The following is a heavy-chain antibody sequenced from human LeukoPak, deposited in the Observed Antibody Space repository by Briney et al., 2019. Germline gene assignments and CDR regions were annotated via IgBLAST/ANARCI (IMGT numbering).Heavy chain of an antibody. CDR3: ARDRGSGRGFDP. V-gene: IGHV4-39*07. CDR1: GGSISSSSYY. CDR2: IYYSGST. Sequence: PSETLSLTCTVSGGSISSSSYYWGWIRQPPGKGLEWIGSIYYSGSTYYNPSLKSRVTISVDTSKNQFSLKLSSVTAADTAVYYCARDRGSGRGFDPWGQGTLVTVSS. D-gene: IGHD6-19*01. J-gene: IGHJ5*02.